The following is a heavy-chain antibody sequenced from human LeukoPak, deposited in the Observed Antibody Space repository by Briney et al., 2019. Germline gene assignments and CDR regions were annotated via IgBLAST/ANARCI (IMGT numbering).Heavy chain of an antibody. CDR1: GGSISSSSYY. V-gene: IGHV4-39*07. Sequence: SETLSLTCTVSGGSISSSSYYWGWIRQPPGKGLEWIGSIYYSGSTYYNPSLKSRVTISVDASKNQFSLKLSSVTAADTAVYYCARVGVVTPVFDPWGQGTLVTVSS. CDR2: IYYSGST. CDR3: ARVGVVTPVFDP. D-gene: IGHD4-23*01. J-gene: IGHJ5*02.